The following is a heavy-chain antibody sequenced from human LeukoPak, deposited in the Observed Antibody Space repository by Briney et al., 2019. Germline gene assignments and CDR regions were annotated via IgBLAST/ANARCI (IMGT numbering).Heavy chain of an antibody. CDR3: ARGGVDTAMVKNYYYYDMDV. V-gene: IGHV3-13*01. J-gene: IGHJ6*02. D-gene: IGHD5-18*01. Sequence: PGGSLRLSCAASGFTFGSYDMHWVRQATGKGLEWVSAIGTAGDTYYPGSVKGRFTISRENAKNSLYLQMNSLRAGDTAVYYCARGGVDTAMVKNYYYYDMDVWGQGTTVTVSS. CDR2: IGTAGDT. CDR1: GFTFGSYD.